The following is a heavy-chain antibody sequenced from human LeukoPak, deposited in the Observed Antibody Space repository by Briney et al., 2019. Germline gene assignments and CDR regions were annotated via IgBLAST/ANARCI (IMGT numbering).Heavy chain of an antibody. CDR3: AGITMIVVVARSYMDV. J-gene: IGHJ6*03. D-gene: IGHD3-22*01. CDR2: IRYDGSNK. CDR1: GFTFSSYG. Sequence: PGGSLRLSCAASGFTFSSYGMHWVRQAPGKGLEWVAFIRYDGSNKYYADSVKGRSTISRDNSKNTLYLQMNSLRAEDTAVYYCAGITMIVVVARSYMDVWGKGTTVTVSS. V-gene: IGHV3-30*02.